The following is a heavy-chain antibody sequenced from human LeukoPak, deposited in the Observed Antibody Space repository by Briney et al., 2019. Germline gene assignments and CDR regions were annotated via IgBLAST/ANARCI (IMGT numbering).Heavy chain of an antibody. D-gene: IGHD3-10*01. J-gene: IGHJ4*02. V-gene: IGHV3-23*01. CDR3: AKDRVVRGWYYFDY. Sequence: PGGSLRLSCAASGFTFSTYAMTWVRQAPGRGLEWVSTISDSGANTWYADSVKGRFTISRDNSKNTLYLQMNSLRAEDTAVYYCAKDRVVRGWYYFDYWGQGTLVTVSS. CDR2: ISDSGANT. CDR1: GFTFSTYA.